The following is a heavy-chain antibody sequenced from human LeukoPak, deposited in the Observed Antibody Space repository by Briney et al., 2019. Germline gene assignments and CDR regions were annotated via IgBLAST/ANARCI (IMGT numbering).Heavy chain of an antibody. D-gene: IGHD5-18*01. Sequence: PGGSLRLSCAASGFTFSSYGMHWVRQAPGKGLEGVAFIRYDGSNKYYADSVKGRFTISRDNSKNTLYLQMNSLRAEDAAVYYCAKEQDTAMASDYWGQGTLVTVSS. CDR3: AKEQDTAMASDY. CDR1: GFTFSSYG. V-gene: IGHV3-30*02. J-gene: IGHJ4*02. CDR2: IRYDGSNK.